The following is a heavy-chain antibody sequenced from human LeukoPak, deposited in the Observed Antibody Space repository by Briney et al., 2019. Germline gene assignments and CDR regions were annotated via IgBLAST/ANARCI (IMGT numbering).Heavy chain of an antibody. CDR3: ARRPLHSQNWLAP. CDR1: GDRFTSYW. CDR2: ILPGDSDT. Sequence: GESLKISCKGYGDRFTSYWVAWVRQMPGKGLEWMGIILPGDSDTRHSPSIQGQVTISVDRSISTAYLQWSSLKASDTAIYYCARRPLHSQNWLAPWGQGTLVTVSS. V-gene: IGHV5-51*01. J-gene: IGHJ5*02.